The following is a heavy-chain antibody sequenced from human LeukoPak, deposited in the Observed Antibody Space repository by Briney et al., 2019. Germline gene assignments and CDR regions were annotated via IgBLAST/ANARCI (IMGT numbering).Heavy chain of an antibody. CDR1: GLTVSSNF. V-gene: IGHV3-53*01. CDR3: ARGLAAAGSGYIDY. CDR2: IYSGGNGGST. J-gene: IGHJ4*02. D-gene: IGHD6-13*01. Sequence: PGGSLRLSCAASGLTVSSNFMSWVRQTPGKGLEWVSVIYSGGNGGSTYYADSVKGRFTISRDISKNTLYLQMNSLRAEDTAVYYCARGLAAAGSGYIDYWGQGTLVTVSS.